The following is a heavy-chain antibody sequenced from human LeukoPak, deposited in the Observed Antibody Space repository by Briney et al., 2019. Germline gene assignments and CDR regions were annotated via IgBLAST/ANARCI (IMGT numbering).Heavy chain of an antibody. Sequence: SVKVSCKASGGTFSSYAISWVRQAPGQGLEWMGRIIPIFGTANYAQRFQGRVTITTDESTSTAYMELSSLRSEDTAVYYCARDGDPNTATLDYWGQGTLVTVSS. D-gene: IGHD5-18*01. CDR3: ARDGDPNTATLDY. V-gene: IGHV1-69*05. CDR2: IIPIFGTA. CDR1: GGTFSSYA. J-gene: IGHJ4*02.